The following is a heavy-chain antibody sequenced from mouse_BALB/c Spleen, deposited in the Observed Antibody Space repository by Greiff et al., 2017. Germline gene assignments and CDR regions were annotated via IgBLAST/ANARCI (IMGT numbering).Heavy chain of an antibody. J-gene: IGHJ4*01. Sequence: EVQLQQSGPGLVKPSQSLSLTCSVTGYSITSGYYWNWIRQFPGNKLEWMGYISYDGSNNYNPSLKNRISITRDTSKNQFFLKLNSVTTEDTATYYCAREYGNFPYAMDYWGQGTSVTVSS. CDR1: GYSITSGYY. D-gene: IGHD2-10*02. CDR2: ISYDGSN. CDR3: AREYGNFPYAMDY. V-gene: IGHV3-6*02.